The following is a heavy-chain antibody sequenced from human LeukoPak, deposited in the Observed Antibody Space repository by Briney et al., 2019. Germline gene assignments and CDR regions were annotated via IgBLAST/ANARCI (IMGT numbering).Heavy chain of an antibody. D-gene: IGHD3-22*01. CDR3: AREATYYDSSGYY. J-gene: IGHJ4*02. V-gene: IGHV4-39*07. CDR1: GGSISSYY. Sequence: TSETLSLTCTVSGGSISSYYWGWIRQPPGKGLEWIGNIYYSGSTYYNPSLKSRVTISVDTSKNQFSLKLSSVTAADTAVYYCAREATYYDSSGYYWGQGTLVTVSS. CDR2: IYYSGST.